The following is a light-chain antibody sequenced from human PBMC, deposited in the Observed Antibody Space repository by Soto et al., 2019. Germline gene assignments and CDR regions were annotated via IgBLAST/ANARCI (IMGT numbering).Light chain of an antibody. CDR3: QHLDGDRLYT. J-gene: IGKJ2*01. V-gene: IGKV1-9*01. Sequence: DIQLTQSPSFLSASVGDRVTVTCRASQVINNYLAWYQQKPGKAPKLLIYAASTLQLGVPSRFIGSGSGTEFTLTINSLQPEDFATYFCQHLDGDRLYTFGQGTKLDI. CDR1: QVINNY. CDR2: AAS.